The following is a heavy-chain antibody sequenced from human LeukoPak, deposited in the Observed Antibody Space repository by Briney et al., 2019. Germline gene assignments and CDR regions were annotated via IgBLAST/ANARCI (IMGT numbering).Heavy chain of an antibody. D-gene: IGHD4-23*01. CDR3: ARDLHGGNSFTSDWYFDL. CDR1: GGSISISNSNW. V-gene: IGHV4-4*02. Sequence: SGTLSLTCAVSGGSISISNSNWWSWVRQPPGKGLEWIGEIYHSGSTNYNPSLKSRVTISVDKSKNQFSLKLSSVTAADTAVYYCARDLHGGNSFTSDWYFDLWGRGTLVTVST. CDR2: IYHSGST. J-gene: IGHJ2*01.